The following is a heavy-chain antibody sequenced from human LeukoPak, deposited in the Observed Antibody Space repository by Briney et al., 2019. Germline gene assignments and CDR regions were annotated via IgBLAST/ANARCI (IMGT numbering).Heavy chain of an antibody. D-gene: IGHD1-1*01. J-gene: IGHJ5*02. CDR1: GYTFTSYD. V-gene: IGHV1-8*01. CDR2: MNPISGNT. CDR3: AMDWIDGYNWFAP. Sequence: ASVKVSCKASGYTFTSYDINWVRQATGQGLEWMGWMNPISGNTNYAQKFQGRVTITRNTSISTAYMELSSLRSEDTAVYYCAMDWIDGYNWFAPWGEGTLVTVPS.